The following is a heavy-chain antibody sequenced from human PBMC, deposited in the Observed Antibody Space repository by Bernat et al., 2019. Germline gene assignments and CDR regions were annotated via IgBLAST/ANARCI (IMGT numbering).Heavy chain of an antibody. V-gene: IGHV3-23*01. J-gene: IGHJ4*02. CDR3: AEVGRAVSPDY. Sequence: EVQLLESGGGLVQPGGALRLSCAASGITFSSYAMSWVRQAPGKGLEWVSTIGSGGTPSYGDSVKGRFTISRDNRKNTVYLQMNSLTVDDTAVYHCAEVGRAVSPDYWGQGTLVTVSS. CDR2: IGSGGTP. CDR1: GITFSSYA. D-gene: IGHD6-6*01.